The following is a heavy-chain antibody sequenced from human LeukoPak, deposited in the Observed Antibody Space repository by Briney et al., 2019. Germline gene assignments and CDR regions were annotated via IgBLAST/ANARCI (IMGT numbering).Heavy chain of an antibody. D-gene: IGHD3-10*01. CDR3: ARDKYGSDDDAFDI. CDR1: GGSISRYY. J-gene: IGHJ3*02. Sequence: SETLSLTCTVSGGSISRYYWSWIRQPPGKGLEWIGYIYLSGRTNYNPSLKSRVTISLDTSKNQFSLKMTSVTAADTAVYYCARDKYGSDDDAFDIWGQGTMVTVSS. V-gene: IGHV4-59*01. CDR2: IYLSGRT.